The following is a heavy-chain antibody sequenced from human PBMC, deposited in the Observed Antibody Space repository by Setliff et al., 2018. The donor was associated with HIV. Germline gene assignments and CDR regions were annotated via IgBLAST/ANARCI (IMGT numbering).Heavy chain of an antibody. Sequence: SETLSLTCTVSGGSISTSSYYWGRIRQPTGKGLEWIGTVFYSGTTQYNPSFKSRVTISIDTSKNQFSLKMISVTAADTAVYYCARMESTRPPRGLDYWGRGTLVTVSS. D-gene: IGHD6-6*01. CDR1: GGSISTSSYY. J-gene: IGHJ4*02. CDR3: ARMESTRPPRGLDY. V-gene: IGHV4-39*01. CDR2: VFYSGTT.